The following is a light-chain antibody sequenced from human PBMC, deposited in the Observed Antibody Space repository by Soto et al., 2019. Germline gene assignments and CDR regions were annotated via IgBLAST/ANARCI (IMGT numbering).Light chain of an antibody. CDR2: AAS. CDR1: QSISHY. Sequence: DIQVTQSPSSLSASVGDRVTITCRASQSISHYLNWYQHKAGKAPRLLIYAASNLQSGDPSRISGSRSGTDFTLTISSLQPEDFASYYCQQTYSDLWTFGQGTKVDIK. J-gene: IGKJ1*01. CDR3: QQTYSDLWT. V-gene: IGKV1-39*01.